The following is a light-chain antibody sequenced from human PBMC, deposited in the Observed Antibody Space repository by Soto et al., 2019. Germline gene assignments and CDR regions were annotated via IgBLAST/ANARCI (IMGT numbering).Light chain of an antibody. CDR3: SSYTSRSTLA. CDR1: STDVGAYDY. J-gene: IGLJ2*01. CDR2: EVS. Sequence: QSVLTQPASVSGSPGQSITISCTGTSTDVGAYDYVSWYQQHPGKAPKLMIYEVSNRPSGVSHRFSGSKSGNTASLTISGLQAEDEADYYCSSYTSRSTLAFGGGTKLTVL. V-gene: IGLV2-14*03.